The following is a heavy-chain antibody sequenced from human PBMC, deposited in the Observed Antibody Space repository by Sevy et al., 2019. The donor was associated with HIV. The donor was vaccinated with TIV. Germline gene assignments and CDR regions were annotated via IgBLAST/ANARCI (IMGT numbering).Heavy chain of an antibody. D-gene: IGHD5-12*01. Sequence: SETLSLTCTVSGGSITSLYWNWIRQPPGKGLEWIANTYYNCHITYNPSLKGRVTLSLYTSKNQFSLRLSSVTAADTAMYYCSGENAWGGGYAWGQGTLVTVSS. J-gene: IGHJ5*02. CDR3: SGENAWGGGYA. CDR2: TYYNCHI. CDR1: GGSITSLY. V-gene: IGHV4-59*08.